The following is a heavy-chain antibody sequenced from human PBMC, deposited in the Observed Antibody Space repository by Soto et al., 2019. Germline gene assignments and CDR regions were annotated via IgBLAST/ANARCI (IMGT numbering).Heavy chain of an antibody. V-gene: IGHV4-4*02. Sequence: TSETLSLTCAVSGASITSSNWWTWVRQPPGKRLEWIGEIYHTGNTNYNPSLKTRATISVDESRNQFSLRLNSVTAADTAVYYCTAGSDCSGGSCYSGDHWGQGTLVTV. CDR3: TAGSDCSGGSCYSGDH. D-gene: IGHD2-15*01. CDR2: IYHTGNT. CDR1: GASITSSNW. J-gene: IGHJ5*02.